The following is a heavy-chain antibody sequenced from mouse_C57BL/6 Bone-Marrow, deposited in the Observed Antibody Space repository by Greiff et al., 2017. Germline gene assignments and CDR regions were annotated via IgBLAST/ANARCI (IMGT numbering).Heavy chain of an antibody. J-gene: IGHJ3*01. Sequence: VKVVESGPGLVAPSQSLSITCTVSGFSLTSYGVDWVRQSPGKGLEWLGVIWGVGSTNYNSALKSRLSISKDNSKSQVFLKMNSLQTDDTAMYYCASNYGYGWFAYWGQGTLVTVSA. CDR1: GFSLTSYG. CDR3: ASNYGYGWFAY. V-gene: IGHV2-6*01. CDR2: IWGVGST. D-gene: IGHD2-2*01.